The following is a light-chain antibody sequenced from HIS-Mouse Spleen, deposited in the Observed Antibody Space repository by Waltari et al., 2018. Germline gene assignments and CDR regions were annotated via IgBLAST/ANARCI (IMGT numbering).Light chain of an antibody. J-gene: IGLJ3*02. Sequence: QSALTQPASVSGSPGQSITISCTGTSSDVGGYNYVSWYQQHPGKAPKLMIYDVSNGPSGVANRVSGAKSGNTASLTISGLQAEDEADYYCSSYTSSSTLVFSGGTKLTVL. CDR3: SSYTSSSTLV. CDR1: SSDVGGYNY. CDR2: DVS. V-gene: IGLV2-14*03.